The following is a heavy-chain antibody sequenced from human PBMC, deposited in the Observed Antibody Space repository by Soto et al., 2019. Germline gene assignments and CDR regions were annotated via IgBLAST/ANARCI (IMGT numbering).Heavy chain of an antibody. CDR3: ARGRGTMVRGVMVWFDP. CDR2: IDYSGNI. Sequence: SETLSLTCNASGGSITSSGSAWGWIRQSPGKGLEWIGTIDYSGNIYYIPSLKSRITISVDTSKNQFSLKLSSVTAADTAVYYCARGRGTMVRGVMVWFDPWGQGTMVTVSS. J-gene: IGHJ5*02. D-gene: IGHD3-10*01. V-gene: IGHV4-39*01. CDR1: GGSITSSGSA.